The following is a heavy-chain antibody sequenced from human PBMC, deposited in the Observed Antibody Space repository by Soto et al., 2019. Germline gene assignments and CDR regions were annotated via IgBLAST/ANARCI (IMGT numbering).Heavy chain of an antibody. Sequence: EVQLVESGGGLVQPGGSLRLSCAASGFTFSSDWMSWVRQAPGKGLEWVANIKQDGSEKYYVDSVKGRFTISRDNAKNSLYLQMNSLRAEDTAVYYCARDVIAVAGKNDYWGQGTLVTVSS. V-gene: IGHV3-7*01. D-gene: IGHD6-19*01. CDR2: IKQDGSEK. J-gene: IGHJ4*02. CDR1: GFTFSSDW. CDR3: ARDVIAVAGKNDY.